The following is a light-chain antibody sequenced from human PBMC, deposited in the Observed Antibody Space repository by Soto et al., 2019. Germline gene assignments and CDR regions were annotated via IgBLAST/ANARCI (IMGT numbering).Light chain of an antibody. CDR2: GAS. CDR1: QSVSSSY. Sequence: EVVLTQSPGILSLSPGERATLSCRASQSVSSSYLAWYQQKPGQAPRLLIYGASSRATGIPDRFSGSGSGTDFTLTISRLEPEDFAVYYCQQYGSSSGITFGQGTRLENK. CDR3: QQYGSSSGIT. J-gene: IGKJ5*01. V-gene: IGKV3-20*01.